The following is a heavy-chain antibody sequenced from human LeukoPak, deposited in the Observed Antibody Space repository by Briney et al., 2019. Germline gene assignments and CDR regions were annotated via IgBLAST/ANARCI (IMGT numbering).Heavy chain of an antibody. V-gene: IGHV1-3*01. J-gene: IGHJ5*02. D-gene: IGHD3-10*01. Sequence: ASVKVSCKASGYTFTSYAMHWVRQAPGQRLEWMGWINAGNGNTKYSQKFQGRVTITRDTSASTAYMELSSLRSEDTAVYYCARPPDPDYYGSGSHSNNWFDPWGQGTLVTVSS. CDR1: GYTFTSYA. CDR2: INAGNGNT. CDR3: ARPPDPDYYGSGSHSNNWFDP.